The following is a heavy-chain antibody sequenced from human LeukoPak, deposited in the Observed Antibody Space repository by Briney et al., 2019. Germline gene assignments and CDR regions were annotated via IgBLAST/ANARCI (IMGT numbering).Heavy chain of an antibody. Sequence: GGSLRLSCAASGFTFSSYGMHWVRQAPGKGLEWVAVVSYDGSNKYYADSVKGRFTISRDNSKNTLYLQMNSLRAEDTAVYYCARVLSGSWDWFDPWGQGTLVTVSS. CDR1: GFTFSSYG. J-gene: IGHJ5*02. D-gene: IGHD3-22*01. V-gene: IGHV3-30*03. CDR2: VSYDGSNK. CDR3: ARVLSGSWDWFDP.